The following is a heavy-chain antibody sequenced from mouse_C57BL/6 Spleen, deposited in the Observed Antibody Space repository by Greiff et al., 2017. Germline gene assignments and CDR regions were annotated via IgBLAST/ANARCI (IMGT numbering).Heavy chain of an antibody. V-gene: IGHV1-52*01. D-gene: IGHD4-1*01. CDR3: ARGWDEKAWFAY. CDR2: IDPSDSET. Sequence: QVQLQQPGAELVRPGSSVKLSCKASGYTFTSYWMHWVKQRPIQGLEWIGNIDPSDSETHYNQKFKDKATLPVDKSSSTAYMQLSSLTSEDSAVYYCARGWDEKAWFAYWGQGTLVTVSA. J-gene: IGHJ3*01. CDR1: GYTFTSYW.